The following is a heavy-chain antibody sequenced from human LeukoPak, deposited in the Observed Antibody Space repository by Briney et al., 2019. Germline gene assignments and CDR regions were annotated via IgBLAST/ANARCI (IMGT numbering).Heavy chain of an antibody. CDR1: GFTFSSYW. CDR2: INSDGSST. J-gene: IGHJ4*02. D-gene: IGHD3-22*01. V-gene: IGHV3-74*01. CDR3: ARQTIDITMIDY. Sequence: PGGSLRLSCAASGFTFSSYWMHWVRQAPGKGLVWDSRINSDGSSTSYADSVKGRFTISRDNAKNTLYLQMNSLRAEDTAVYYCARQTIDITMIDYWGQGTLVTVSS.